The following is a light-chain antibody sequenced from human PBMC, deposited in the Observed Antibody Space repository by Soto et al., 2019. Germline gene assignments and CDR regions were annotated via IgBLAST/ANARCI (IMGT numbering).Light chain of an antibody. CDR3: AAWDDSLNGPL. CDR1: SSNIGSNT. Sequence: QSVLTQSPSASGTPGQRVTISCSGSSSNIGSNTVNWYQQVPGTAPKLLIYSNNQRPSGVPDRFSGSKSGTSASLAISGLQSEDEADYYCAAWDDSLNGPLFGGGTKLTVL. CDR2: SNN. J-gene: IGLJ2*01. V-gene: IGLV1-44*01.